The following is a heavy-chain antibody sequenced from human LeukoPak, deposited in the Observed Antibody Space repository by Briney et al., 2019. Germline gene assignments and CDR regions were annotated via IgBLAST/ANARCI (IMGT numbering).Heavy chain of an antibody. Sequence: ASVKVSCKASGYTFTSNNIYCGSEAPGQGPGWMGWMNPNNGNTGYAQKFQGRVTMTRDISITTAYMELSSLGSEDTAVYYCARAVTNYNPLDVWGKGTSVTVSS. V-gene: IGHV1-8*01. CDR1: GYTFTSNN. CDR2: MNPNNGNT. J-gene: IGHJ6*04. D-gene: IGHD4/OR15-4a*01. CDR3: ARAVTNYNPLDV.